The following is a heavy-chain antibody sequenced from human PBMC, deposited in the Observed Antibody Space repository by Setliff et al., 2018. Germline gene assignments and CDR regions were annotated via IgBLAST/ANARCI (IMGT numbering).Heavy chain of an antibody. Sequence: ETLSLTCTVSGGSISSSSYYWGWIRQPPGKGLVWVSRINSDESSTSYADSVKGRFTISRDNAKNTLYLQMNSLRVEDTAVYYCARGSVIWSQGTMVTVSS. CDR2: INSDESST. V-gene: IGHV3-74*01. CDR1: GGSISSSSYY. J-gene: IGHJ3*02. CDR3: ARGSVI.